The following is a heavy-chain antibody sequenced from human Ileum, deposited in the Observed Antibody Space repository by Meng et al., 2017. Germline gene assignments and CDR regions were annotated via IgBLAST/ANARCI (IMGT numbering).Heavy chain of an antibody. D-gene: IGHD4-17*01. CDR1: GGSISSGGYY. CDR2: IYYSGTT. Sequence: QVQLQESGPGLVKPSQTLSLTCTVSGGSISSGGYYWSWIRQHPGKGLEWIGYIYYSGTTYYNPSLKSRVTISVDTSKNQFSLKLSSVTAADTAVYYCARCLVRTTLTKSFDYWGPGILVTVSS. V-gene: IGHV4-31*03. CDR3: ARCLVRTTLTKSFDY. J-gene: IGHJ4*02.